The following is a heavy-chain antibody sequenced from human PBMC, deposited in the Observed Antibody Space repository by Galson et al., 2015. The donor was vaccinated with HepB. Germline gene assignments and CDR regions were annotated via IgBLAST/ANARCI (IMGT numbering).Heavy chain of an antibody. V-gene: IGHV1-3*01. J-gene: IGHJ6*03. CDR2: INAGNGNT. Sequence: SVKVSCKASGYTFTSYAMHWVRQAPGQRLEWMGWINAGNGNTKYSQKFQGRVTITRDTSASTAYMELSSLRSEDTAVYYCARILRSTSCYRYYYYYYYMDVWGKGTTVTVSS. CDR3: ARILRSTSCYRYYYYYYYMDV. D-gene: IGHD2-2*01. CDR1: GYTFTSYA.